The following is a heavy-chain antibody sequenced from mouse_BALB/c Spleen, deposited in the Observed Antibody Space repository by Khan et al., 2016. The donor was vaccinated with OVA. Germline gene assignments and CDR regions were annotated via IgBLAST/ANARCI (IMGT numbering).Heavy chain of an antibody. D-gene: IGHD1-1*02. Sequence: EVELVESGGDLVKPGGSLKLSCAASGFTFSTYGMSWVRQTPDKRLEWVATISSGGSYTYYPASVKGRFTISRDNAKNTLYLQMSSLKSVVTAMYYCARIAYYYNSEGFAYWGQGTLVTVSA. CDR2: ISSGGSYT. CDR3: ARIAYYYNSEGFAY. V-gene: IGHV5-6*01. CDR1: GFTFSTYG. J-gene: IGHJ3*01.